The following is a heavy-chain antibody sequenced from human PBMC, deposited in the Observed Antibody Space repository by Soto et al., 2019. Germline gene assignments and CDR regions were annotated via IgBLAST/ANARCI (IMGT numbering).Heavy chain of an antibody. CDR2: IYHNENT. Sequence: PSDTLSLTCAVSGGAISNSHWWSWVRQPPGKALEWIAEIYHNENTNYNSSLKSRVSISVDKSKNQFSLNLMSVTAADTAMYYCAGDPVAASGTAFDVWGQGKMVTVS. J-gene: IGHJ3*01. V-gene: IGHV4-4*02. CDR3: AGDPVAASGTAFDV. CDR1: GGAISNSHW. D-gene: IGHD6-13*01.